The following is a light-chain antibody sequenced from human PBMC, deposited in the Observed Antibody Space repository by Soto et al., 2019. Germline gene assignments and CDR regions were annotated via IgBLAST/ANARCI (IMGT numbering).Light chain of an antibody. CDR3: QQYASSPLT. V-gene: IGKV3-20*01. CDR2: DAS. J-gene: IGKJ3*01. Sequence: EIVLTQSPGTLSLSPGEGATLSCRASQSISSSYLAWYQQKPGQAPRLLMYDASSRATGIPDRFSGSGSGTDFTLTISRLEAEDFAVYYCQQYASSPLTFXPGTKVDIK. CDR1: QSISSSY.